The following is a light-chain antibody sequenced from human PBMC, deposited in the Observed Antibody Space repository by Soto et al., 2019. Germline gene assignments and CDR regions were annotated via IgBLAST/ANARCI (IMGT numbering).Light chain of an antibody. V-gene: IGKV1-5*03. Sequence: DIQMTQSPSTLSASVGDRVTIICRASQSISSWLAWYQQKAGKAPKLLISKASNLDSGVPSRFSGSGSGTEFNLTISSLQPEDFATYYCQQYNSFIWTSGQGTKVDI. CDR1: QSISSW. CDR2: KAS. CDR3: QQYNSFIWT. J-gene: IGKJ1*01.